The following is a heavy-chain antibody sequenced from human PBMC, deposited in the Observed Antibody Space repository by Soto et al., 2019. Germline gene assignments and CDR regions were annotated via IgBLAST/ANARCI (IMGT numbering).Heavy chain of an antibody. CDR3: AKDVGDYPNLNAFDI. CDR1: GFTFDDYA. V-gene: IGHV3-9*01. D-gene: IGHD4-17*01. J-gene: IGHJ3*02. Sequence: PGGSLRLSCAASGFTFDDYAMHWVRQAPGKGLEWVSGISWNSGSIGYADSVKGRFTISRDNAKNSLYLQMNSLRAEDTALYYCAKDVGDYPNLNAFDIWGQGTTVTVSS. CDR2: ISWNSGSI.